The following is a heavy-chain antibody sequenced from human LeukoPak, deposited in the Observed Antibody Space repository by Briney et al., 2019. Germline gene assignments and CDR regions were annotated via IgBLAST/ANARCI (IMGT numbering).Heavy chain of an antibody. CDR3: ARDLRQQLQYNWFDS. CDR1: GYTFTSYG. D-gene: IGHD6-13*01. Sequence: ASVTVSCKASGYTFTSYGFSWVRQAPGQGLEWMGWISAYNGDTNYAEKFQGRITMTTDTSTSTAYMELRSLRSDDTAVYYCARDLRQQLQYNWFDSWGQGTLVSVSS. CDR2: ISAYNGDT. J-gene: IGHJ5*01. V-gene: IGHV1-18*01.